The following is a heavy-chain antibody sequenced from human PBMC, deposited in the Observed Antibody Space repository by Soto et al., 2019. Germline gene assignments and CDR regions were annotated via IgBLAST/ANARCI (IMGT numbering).Heavy chain of an antibody. CDR3: ASHYDMWSGYRSPVDY. J-gene: IGHJ4*02. CDR2: IDTSSTKI. CDR1: GYTFSDYY. D-gene: IGHD3-3*01. Sequence: QVQLVESGGDLVKRGGSLRLSCAASGYTFSDYYMSWIRQAPGKGLEWISYIDTSSTKIYYADSVKGRFTISRDNAKDPLNLEMNSLRDEDSAVYYCASHYDMWSGYRSPVDYWGQGTLVTLSS. V-gene: IGHV3-11*01.